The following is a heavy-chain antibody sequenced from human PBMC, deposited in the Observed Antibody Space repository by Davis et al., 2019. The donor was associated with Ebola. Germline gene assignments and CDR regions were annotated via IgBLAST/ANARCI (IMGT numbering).Heavy chain of an antibody. J-gene: IGHJ4*02. CDR1: GGTFSSYA. CDR3: ARGSLRLRSSSVDY. V-gene: IGHV1-69*04. CDR2: IIPILGIA. Sequence: AASVKVSCKASGGTFSSYAISWVRQAPGQGLEWMGRIIPILGIANYAQKLQGRVTMTTDTSTSTAYMELRSLRSDDTAVYYCARGSLRLRSSSVDYWGQGTLVTVSS. D-gene: IGHD6-25*01.